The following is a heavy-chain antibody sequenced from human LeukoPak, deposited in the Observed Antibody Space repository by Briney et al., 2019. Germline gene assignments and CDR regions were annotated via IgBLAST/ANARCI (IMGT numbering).Heavy chain of an antibody. Sequence: GESLKISCKGSGYSFSTYWIGWVRQMPGKGLEWMGIIYPGSSDTRYSPTFQGQVTISANKSISTAYLQWSSLKASDTAMYYCARRAYCNGDCTRHYSYYYSMDVWGQGTTVTVSS. CDR1: GYSFSTYW. J-gene: IGHJ6*02. D-gene: IGHD2-21*02. V-gene: IGHV5-51*01. CDR3: ARRAYCNGDCTRHYSYYYSMDV. CDR2: IYPGSSDT.